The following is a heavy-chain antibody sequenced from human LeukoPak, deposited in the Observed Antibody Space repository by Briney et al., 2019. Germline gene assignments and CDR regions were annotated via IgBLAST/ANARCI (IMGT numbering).Heavy chain of an antibody. J-gene: IGHJ5*02. V-gene: IGHV4-39*01. CDR1: GGSINSSPYY. D-gene: IGHD1-1*01. Sequence: SETLSLTCTVSGGSINSSPYYWAWIRQPPGKGLEWIGTIYYYSGSTYYSPSLKSRLTISGDTSKNQVSLWLSSVTAADTAIYFCARHFKSANEDWFDPWGQGTLVTVSS. CDR3: ARHFKSANEDWFDP. CDR2: IYYYSGST.